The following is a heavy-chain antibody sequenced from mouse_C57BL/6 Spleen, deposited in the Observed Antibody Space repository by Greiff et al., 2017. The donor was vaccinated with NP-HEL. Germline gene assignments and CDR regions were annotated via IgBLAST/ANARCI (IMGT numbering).Heavy chain of an antibody. V-gene: IGHV10-3*01. J-gene: IGHJ1*03. D-gene: IGHD1-1*01. CDR1: GFTFNTYA. CDR2: IRSKSSNYAT. CDR3: VRDYYGRATGYFDV. Sequence: DAGGGLVQPKGSLKLPCAASGFTFNTYAMHWVRQAPGKGLEWVARIRSKSSNYATYYADSVKDRFTISRDDSQSMLYLKMNNLKTADTARYYCVRDYYGRATGYFDVWGTGTTVTVSS.